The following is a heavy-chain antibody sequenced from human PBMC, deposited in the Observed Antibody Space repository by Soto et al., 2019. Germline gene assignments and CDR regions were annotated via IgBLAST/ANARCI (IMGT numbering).Heavy chain of an antibody. CDR2: INHSGST. J-gene: IGHJ5*02. D-gene: IGHD3-10*01. Sequence: QVQLQQWGAGLLKPSETLSLTCAVYGGSFSGYYWSWIRQPPGKGLEWIGEINHSGSTNYNPSLKRRVTISVDTSKNQFALKLSSVTAADTAVYYCARGVLWFGESSWFDPWGQGTLVTVSS. CDR1: GGSFSGYY. CDR3: ARGVLWFGESSWFDP. V-gene: IGHV4-34*01.